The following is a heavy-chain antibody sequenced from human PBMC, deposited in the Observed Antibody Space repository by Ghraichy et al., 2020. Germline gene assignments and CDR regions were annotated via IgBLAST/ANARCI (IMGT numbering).Heavy chain of an antibody. Sequence: SQTLSLTCTVSGGSISSSSYYWGWIRQPPGKGLEWIGSIYYSGSTYYNPSLKSRVTISVDTSKNQFSLKLSSVTAADTAVYYCARQQWLVLDYWGQGTLVTVSS. CDR2: IYYSGST. CDR1: GGSISSSSYY. D-gene: IGHD6-19*01. CDR3: ARQQWLVLDY. J-gene: IGHJ4*02. V-gene: IGHV4-39*01.